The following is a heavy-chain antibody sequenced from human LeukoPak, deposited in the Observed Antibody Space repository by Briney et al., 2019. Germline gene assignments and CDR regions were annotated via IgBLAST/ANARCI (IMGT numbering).Heavy chain of an antibody. CDR1: GFTVSNNY. Sequence: GGSLRLSCAVSGFTVSNNYMIWVRQAPGKGLECVSLIYSGGATSYADSVKGRFTISRDNSQNMLYLQMNSLRVEDTAVYYCARDPGAAVYNLWSWGQGTLVTVSS. V-gene: IGHV3-66*01. CDR3: ARDPGAAVYNLWS. D-gene: IGHD3-10*01. J-gene: IGHJ5*02. CDR2: IYSGGAT.